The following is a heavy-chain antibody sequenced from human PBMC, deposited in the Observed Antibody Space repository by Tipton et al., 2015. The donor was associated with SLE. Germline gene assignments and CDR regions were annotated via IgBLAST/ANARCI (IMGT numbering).Heavy chain of an antibody. D-gene: IGHD2-15*01. Sequence: LRLSCTVSGASISTSYWSWIRQPPGQGLEWIGSIYYSVSTTFNPSLKSRVTISAATSKKEVSLTLNSVTAADTAVYYCAKRAHIVIGRGYFDFWGRGILVTVSS. J-gene: IGHJ4*02. V-gene: IGHV4-59*08. CDR1: GASISTSY. CDR3: AKRAHIVIGRGYFDF. CDR2: IYYSVST.